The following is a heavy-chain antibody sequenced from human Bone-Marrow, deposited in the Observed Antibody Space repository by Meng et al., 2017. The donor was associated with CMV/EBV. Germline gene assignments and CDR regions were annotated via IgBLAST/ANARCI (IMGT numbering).Heavy chain of an antibody. CDR2: IYPGDSDT. J-gene: IGHJ4*02. Sequence: GESLKISCKGSGYSFISYWIGWVRQMPGKGLEWMGIIYPGDSDTRYSPSFQGQVTISADKSISTAYLQWSSLKSSDTAIYFCARRAGSLYYFDYWGPGTLVTVSS. CDR1: GYSFISYW. D-gene: IGHD3-16*01. V-gene: IGHV5-51*01. CDR3: ARRAGSLYYFDY.